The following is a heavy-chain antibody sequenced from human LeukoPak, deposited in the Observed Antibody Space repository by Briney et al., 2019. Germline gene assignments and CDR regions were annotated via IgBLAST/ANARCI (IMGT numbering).Heavy chain of an antibody. CDR2: ISSSGSAI. D-gene: IGHD3-10*01. J-gene: IGHJ3*02. Sequence: GGSLRLSCAASGFTFSTYYMSWVRQAPGTGLEWVSYISSSGSAIYYADSIKGRFTISRDNAKNSLYLHMTSLRAEDTAVYYCARDSRSLITMVRGVLGMGAFDIWGQGTMVTVSS. CDR3: ARDSRSLITMVRGVLGMGAFDI. V-gene: IGHV3-48*03. CDR1: GFTFSTYY.